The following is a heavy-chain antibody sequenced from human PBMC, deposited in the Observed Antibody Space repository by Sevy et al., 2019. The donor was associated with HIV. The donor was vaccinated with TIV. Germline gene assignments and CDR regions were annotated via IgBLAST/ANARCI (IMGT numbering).Heavy chain of an antibody. CDR2: IHLTLSN. Sequence: SETLSLTCTVSGDSVSTSNKFWGWIRQPPGKGLEWIGSIHLTLSNFYNPSLKSRVIISEDTSKNQFSLRLSSVSAADTAVYYCXXTQDGVGSAQGDSTSYPYAGDHYFDRWGRGTLVTVSS. CDR1: GDSVSTSNKF. V-gene: IGHV4-39*01. D-gene: IGHD2-8*01. CDR3: XXTQDGVGSAQGDSTSYPYAGDHYFDR. J-gene: IGHJ4*02.